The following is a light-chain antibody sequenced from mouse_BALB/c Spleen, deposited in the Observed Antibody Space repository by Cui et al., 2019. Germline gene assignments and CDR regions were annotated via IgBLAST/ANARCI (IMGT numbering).Light chain of an antibody. J-gene: IGKJ1*01. CDR3: QHHYGTPRT. CDR2: NAK. CDR1: ENIYSY. Sequence: DIQLTQSPASLSASVGETVTIPCRASENIYSYLAWYQQKQGKSPQLLVYNAKTLAEGVPSRLRGSGSGTQFSLKINSLQPEDFGSYYCQHHYGTPRTFGGGTKLESK. V-gene: IGKV12-44*01.